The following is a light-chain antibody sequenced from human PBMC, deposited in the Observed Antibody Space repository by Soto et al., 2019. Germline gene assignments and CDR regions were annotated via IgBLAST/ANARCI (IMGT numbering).Light chain of an antibody. J-gene: IGLJ1*01. CDR2: DNT. V-gene: IGLV1-51*01. Sequence: QSVLTQPPSVSAAPGQKVTISCAGRSSNIGNNYVSWYQHLPGTAPKLLIFDNTKRPSGIPDRFSGFKSGTSATLDIAGLQTGDEADYYCGTWDTSLNGFYVFGSGTKLTVL. CDR1: SSNIGNNY. CDR3: GTWDTSLNGFYV.